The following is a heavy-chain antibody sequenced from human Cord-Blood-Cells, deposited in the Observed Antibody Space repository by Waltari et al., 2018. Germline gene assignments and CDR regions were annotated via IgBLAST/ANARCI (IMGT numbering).Heavy chain of an antibody. V-gene: IGHV3-23*01. Sequence: EVQLLESGGGLVQPGGSLRLSCAASGFTFSSYAMSWVRQAPGKGLGWVSGIRGSGGRTYYADSVKGRFTISRDNSKNTLYLQMNSLRAEDTAVYYCAKGLPNAYDAFDIWGQGTMVTVSS. CDR1: GFTFSSYA. J-gene: IGHJ3*02. CDR2: IRGSGGRT. CDR3: AKGLPNAYDAFDI.